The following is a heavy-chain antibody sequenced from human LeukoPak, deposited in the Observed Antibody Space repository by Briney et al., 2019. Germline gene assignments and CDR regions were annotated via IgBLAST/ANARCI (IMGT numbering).Heavy chain of an antibody. CDR1: GGSINWSNYY. CDR3: ARQTYYYDSSGSDFDY. J-gene: IGHJ4*02. Sequence: SETLSLTCTVSGGSINWSNYYWAWIRQPPGKGLECIGSIYYSGNTYYNPSLKSRVTISVDTSKNQFSLKLSSVTAADTAVYYCARQTYYYDSSGSDFDYWGQGTLVTVSS. V-gene: IGHV4-39*01. CDR2: IYYSGNT. D-gene: IGHD3-22*01.